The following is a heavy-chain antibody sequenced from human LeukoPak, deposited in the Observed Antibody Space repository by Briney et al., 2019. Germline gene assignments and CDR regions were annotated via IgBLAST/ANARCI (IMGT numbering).Heavy chain of an antibody. V-gene: IGHV1-18*01. Sequence: ASVKVSCKASGYTFTTYGISWVRQAPGQGLEWMGWISAYNGNTNYAQKLQGRVTMTTDTSTKTAYMELRSLRSDDTAVYYCASGYCSGGSCYGLVDYWGQGTLVIVSS. CDR3: ASGYCSGGSCYGLVDY. CDR1: GYTFTTYG. J-gene: IGHJ4*02. D-gene: IGHD2-15*01. CDR2: ISAYNGNT.